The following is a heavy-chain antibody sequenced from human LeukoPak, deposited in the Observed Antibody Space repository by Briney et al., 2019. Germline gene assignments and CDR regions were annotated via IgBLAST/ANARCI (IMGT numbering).Heavy chain of an antibody. CDR3: ARQDRYRYYYDSSGHISH. Sequence: PGGSLRLSCAASGFTFSSYNMNWVRQAPGKGLEWVSSISSSSSYIYYADSVKGRFTISRDNSKNTLYLQMNSLRAEDTAVYYCARQDRYRYYYDSSGHISHWGQGTLVTVSS. CDR2: ISSSSSYI. J-gene: IGHJ1*01. V-gene: IGHV3-21*04. CDR1: GFTFSSYN. D-gene: IGHD3-22*01.